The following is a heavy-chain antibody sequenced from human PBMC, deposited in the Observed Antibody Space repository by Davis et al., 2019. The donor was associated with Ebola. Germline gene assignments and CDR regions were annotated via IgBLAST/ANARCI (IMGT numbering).Heavy chain of an antibody. CDR1: GFNFNTYS. J-gene: IGHJ1*01. Sequence: GESLKISCTASGFNFNTYSLNWVRQAPGKGLEWVAVISYHGRNKYYADSVKGRFTISRDNSKNTLYLQVNSLRAEDMAIYYCAKSPYGDYGLVSEFFHHWGQGTLVTVSS. CDR2: ISYHGRNK. D-gene: IGHD4-17*01. CDR3: AKSPYGDYGLVSEFFHH. V-gene: IGHV3-30*18.